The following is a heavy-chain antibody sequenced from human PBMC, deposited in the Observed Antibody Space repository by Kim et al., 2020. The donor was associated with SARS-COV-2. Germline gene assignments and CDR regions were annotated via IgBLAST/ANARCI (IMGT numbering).Heavy chain of an antibody. CDR3: AKDLGRESGGSGYYVYYGMDV. V-gene: IGHV3-23*01. CDR2: ISGSGGST. Sequence: GGSLRLSCAASGFTFSSYAMSWVRQAPGKGLEWVSAISGSGGSTYYADSVKGRFTISRDNSKNTLYLQMNSLRAEDTAVYYCAKDLGRESGGSGYYVYYGMDVWGQGTTVTVSS. J-gene: IGHJ6*02. D-gene: IGHD3-3*01. CDR1: GFTFSSYA.